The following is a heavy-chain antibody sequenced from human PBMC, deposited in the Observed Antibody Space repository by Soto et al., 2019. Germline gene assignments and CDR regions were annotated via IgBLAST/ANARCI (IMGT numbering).Heavy chain of an antibody. J-gene: IGHJ3*02. CDR1: GFTVSSNY. D-gene: IGHD3-16*01. V-gene: IGHV3-66*01. Sequence: GGSLRLSCAASGFTVSSNYMSWVRQAPGKGLEWVSVIYSGGSTYYADSVKGRFTISRDNSKNTLYLQMNSLRAEDTAVYYCARMAGGPPHAFDIWGQGTMVTVSS. CDR3: ARMAGGPPHAFDI. CDR2: IYSGGST.